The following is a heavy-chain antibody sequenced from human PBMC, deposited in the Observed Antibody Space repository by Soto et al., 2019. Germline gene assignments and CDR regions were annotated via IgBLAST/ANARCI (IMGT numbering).Heavy chain of an antibody. V-gene: IGHV1-3*01. CDR2: INAGNGNT. Sequence: ASVKVSCKASGYTFTSYAMHWVRQAPGQRLEWTGWINAGNGNTKYSQKFQGRVTITRDTSASTAYMELSSLRSEDTAVYYCARDQGYDFWSGYYYPRYFDYWGQGTLVTVS. CDR1: GYTFTSYA. J-gene: IGHJ4*02. D-gene: IGHD3-3*01. CDR3: ARDQGYDFWSGYYYPRYFDY.